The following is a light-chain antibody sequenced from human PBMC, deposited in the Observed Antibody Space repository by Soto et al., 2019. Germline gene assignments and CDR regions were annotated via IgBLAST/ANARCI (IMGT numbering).Light chain of an antibody. V-gene: IGKV1-5*03. CDR3: QQYSSYSRT. J-gene: IGKJ1*01. CDR1: QSIGNW. CDR2: KAS. Sequence: DIQMTQSPSTLSASVGDRVTITCRASQSIGNWLAWYQQKPGKAPKLLIYKASSLESGVPSRFSGSGSGTEFTLTISSLQPDEFATYYCQQYSSYSRTFGQGTKVEVK.